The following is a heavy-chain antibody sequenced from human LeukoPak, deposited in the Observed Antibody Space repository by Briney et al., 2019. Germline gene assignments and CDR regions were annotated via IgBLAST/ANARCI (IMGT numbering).Heavy chain of an antibody. Sequence: GASVKVSCKASGYTFTGYYMHWVRQAPGQGLEWMGWINPNSGGTNYAQKFQGRVTMTRDTSTSTVYMELSSLRSEDTAVYYCARSRLGYCSSTSCYDPEYFQHWGQGTLVTVSS. CDR2: INPNSGGT. V-gene: IGHV1-2*02. CDR3: ARSRLGYCSSTSCYDPEYFQH. J-gene: IGHJ1*01. D-gene: IGHD2-2*01. CDR1: GYTFTGYY.